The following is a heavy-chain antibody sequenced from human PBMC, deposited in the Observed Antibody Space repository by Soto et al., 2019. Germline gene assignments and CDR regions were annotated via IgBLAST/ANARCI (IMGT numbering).Heavy chain of an antibody. CDR2: ISYDGSNK. J-gene: IGHJ6*02. CDR3: AREYSSSAKHHKFYYYYYYGMDV. Sequence: QVQLVESGGGVVQPGRSLRLSCAASGFTFSSYAMHWVRQAPGKGLEWVAVISYDGSNKYYADSVKGRFTISRDNSKNTLYLQVNSLRAEDTAVYYCAREYSSSAKHHKFYYYYYYGMDVWGQGTTVTVSS. D-gene: IGHD6-6*01. V-gene: IGHV3-30-3*01. CDR1: GFTFSSYA.